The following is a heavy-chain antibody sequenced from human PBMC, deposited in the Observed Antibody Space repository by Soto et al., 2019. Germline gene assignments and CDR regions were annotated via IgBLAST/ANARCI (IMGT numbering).Heavy chain of an antibody. J-gene: IGHJ4*02. CDR1: GGSFSGYY. V-gene: IGHV4-34*01. CDR3: AREGQQLALGY. D-gene: IGHD6-13*01. Sequence: QVQLQQWGAGLLKPSETLSLTCAVYGGSFSGYYWSWIRQPPGKGLEWIGEINHSGSTNYNPSLKSRVTISVDTSKNQFSLKLSSVTAADTAVDYCAREGQQLALGYWGQGTLVTVSS. CDR2: INHSGST.